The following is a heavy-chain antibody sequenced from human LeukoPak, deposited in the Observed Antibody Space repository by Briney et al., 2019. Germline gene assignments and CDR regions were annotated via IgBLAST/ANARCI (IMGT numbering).Heavy chain of an antibody. J-gene: IGHJ3*02. V-gene: IGHV4-59*01. CDR1: GGSISSYY. D-gene: IGHD3-10*01. CDR2: VYYSGST. Sequence: SETLSLXCTVSGGSISSYYWSWIRQPPGKALESIGYVYYSGSTNYNPSLKSRVTISVDTSKNQFSLKLSSVTAADTAVYYCARSLTHYYGSGSYPDAFDIWGQGTMVTVSS. CDR3: ARSLTHYYGSGSYPDAFDI.